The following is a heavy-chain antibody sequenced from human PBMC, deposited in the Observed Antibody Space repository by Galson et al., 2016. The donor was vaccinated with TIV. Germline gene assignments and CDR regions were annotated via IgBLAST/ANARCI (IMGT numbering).Heavy chain of an antibody. Sequence: SLRLSCAASGFTLSRYPISWVRQAPGKGLEWVSALHNGNTYNAESVKGRFTISRDNSKNTLYLHMNTLRVEDTAVYYCANVDWNYPGGVWGQGTTATVSS. CDR3: ANVDWNYPGGV. J-gene: IGHJ6*02. D-gene: IGHD1-7*01. V-gene: IGHV3-23*05. CDR1: GFTLSRYP. CDR2: LHNGNT.